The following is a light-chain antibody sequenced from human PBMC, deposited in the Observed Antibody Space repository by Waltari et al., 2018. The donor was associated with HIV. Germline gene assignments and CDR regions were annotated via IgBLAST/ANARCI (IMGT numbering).Light chain of an antibody. J-gene: IGLJ2*01. CDR3: CSYTKLTTHYVL. CDR2: GVS. V-gene: IGLV2-14*03. Sequence: QSALTQPASVSGSPGQSLTISCNGTTTDIGGSNHVPWYQRHPDKAPKLIIFGVSNRPSGISSRFSGSKSGNTASLTISGLQAEDEADYYCCSYTKLTTHYVLFGGGTKLTVL. CDR1: TTDIGGSNH.